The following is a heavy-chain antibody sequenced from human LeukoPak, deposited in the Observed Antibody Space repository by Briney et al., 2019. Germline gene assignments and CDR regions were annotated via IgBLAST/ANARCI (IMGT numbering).Heavy chain of an antibody. V-gene: IGHV4-59*01. Sequence: SETLSLTCTVSGASITSYYWSWIRQPPGKGLEWIGYIYYSGSTNYNPSLKNRVTIPVDTSKNQFSLKLSSVTAADTAVYYCARGINGYSYGPYYGMDVWGQGTTVTVSS. CDR1: GASITSYY. D-gene: IGHD5-18*01. CDR3: ARGINGYSYGPYYGMDV. CDR2: IYYSGST. J-gene: IGHJ6*02.